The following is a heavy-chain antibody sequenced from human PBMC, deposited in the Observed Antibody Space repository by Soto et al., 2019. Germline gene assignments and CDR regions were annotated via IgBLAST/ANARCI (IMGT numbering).Heavy chain of an antibody. CDR1: GFTFSSYG. Sequence: QVQLVEPGGGVVQPGRSLRLSCAASGFTFSSYGMHWVRQAPGKGLEWVAVISYDGSNKYYADSVKGRFTISRDNSKNTLYLQMNSLRAEDTAVYYCAKDTLYGDYSGFDYWGQGTLVTVSS. CDR2: ISYDGSNK. J-gene: IGHJ4*02. D-gene: IGHD4-17*01. V-gene: IGHV3-30*18. CDR3: AKDTLYGDYSGFDY.